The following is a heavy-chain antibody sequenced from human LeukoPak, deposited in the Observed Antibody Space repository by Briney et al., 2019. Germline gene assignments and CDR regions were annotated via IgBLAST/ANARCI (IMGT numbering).Heavy chain of an antibody. CDR1: RFTHSSYP. J-gene: IGHJ6*02. D-gene: IGHD3-10*01. CDR3: AKDVRRGLLWFGECPGDGMDV. CDR2: ISGSGGST. Sequence: GGSLSLSRAASRFTHSSYPMSWVRQAPGKGLEWVSAISGSGGSTDYADSVKGRFTISRDNSKNTLYLQMNSLRAEDTAVYYCAKDVRRGLLWFGECPGDGMDVWGQGTTVTVSS. V-gene: IGHV3-23*01.